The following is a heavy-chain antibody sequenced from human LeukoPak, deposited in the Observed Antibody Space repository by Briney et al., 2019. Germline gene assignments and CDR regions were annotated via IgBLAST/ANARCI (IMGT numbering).Heavy chain of an antibody. CDR2: IDGGGGRT. V-gene: IGHV3-23*01. Sequence: PGGSLRLSCTASGFALSSYAMSWVRQAPGVGLEWVSAIDGGGGRTWHADSVRGRFTISRDNSKNTLFMQMNSLRAEDTAVYYCARLESSSGYPDYWGQGTLVTVSS. D-gene: IGHD3-22*01. CDR3: ARLESSSGYPDY. CDR1: GFALSSYA. J-gene: IGHJ4*02.